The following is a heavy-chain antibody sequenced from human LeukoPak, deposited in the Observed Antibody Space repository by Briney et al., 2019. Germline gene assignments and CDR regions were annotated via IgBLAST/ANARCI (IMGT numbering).Heavy chain of an antibody. CDR1: AITLSNCG. CDR2: ISGSGGST. D-gene: IGHD3-22*01. CDR3: AKRGVVIRVILVGFHKEAYYFAS. J-gene: IGHJ4*02. Sequence: PGGSLRLSCEVSAITLSNCGVSWVRQAPGKGLEWVAGISGSGGSTNYADSVKGRFTISRDNPKNTLFLQMNSLRAEDTAVYFCAKRGVVIRVILVGFHKEAYYFASWGQGALVTVSS. V-gene: IGHV3-23*01.